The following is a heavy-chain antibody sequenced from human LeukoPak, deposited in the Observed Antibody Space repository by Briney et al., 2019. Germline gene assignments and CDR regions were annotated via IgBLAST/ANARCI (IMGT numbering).Heavy chain of an antibody. CDR1: EFTFSHYG. V-gene: IGHV3-NL1*01. D-gene: IGHD6-19*01. CDR2: IYSGGGT. J-gene: IGHJ4*02. Sequence: PGGSLRLSCAASEFTFSHYGMHWVRQAPGKGLEWVSFIYSGGGTVYADPVKGRFTISRDKSKNTLYLDMSSLRHQDTAVYYCARWSSSGWYRAGYFDYWGQGSLVTVSS. CDR3: ARWSSSGWYRAGYFDY.